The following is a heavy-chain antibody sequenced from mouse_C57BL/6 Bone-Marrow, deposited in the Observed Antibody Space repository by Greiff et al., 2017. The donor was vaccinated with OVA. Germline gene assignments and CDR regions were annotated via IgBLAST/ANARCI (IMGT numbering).Heavy chain of an antibody. Sequence: QVQLQQSGAELVKPGASVKISCKASGYAFSSYWMNWVKQRPGKGLEWIGQIYPGDGDTNYNGKFKGKATLTADKSSSTAYMQLSSLTSEDSAVYFCAGDGSGLAWVAYWGQETLVTVSA. D-gene: IGHD1-1*01. CDR1: GYAFSSYW. CDR3: AGDGSGLAWVAY. V-gene: IGHV1-80*01. CDR2: IYPGDGDT. J-gene: IGHJ3*01.